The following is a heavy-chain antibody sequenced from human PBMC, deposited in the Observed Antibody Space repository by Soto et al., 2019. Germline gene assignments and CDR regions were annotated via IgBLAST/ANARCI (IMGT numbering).Heavy chain of an antibody. V-gene: IGHV4-34*01. CDR1: GGSFSGYY. D-gene: IGHD6-13*01. CDR3: ARILCIAAAGTPFDY. Sequence: PSETLSLTCAVYGGSFSGYYWSWIRQPPGKGLEWIGEINHSGSTNYNPSLKSRVTISVDTSKNQFSLKLSSVTAADTAVYYCARILCIAAAGTPFDYWGQGTLVTVS. J-gene: IGHJ4*02. CDR2: INHSGST.